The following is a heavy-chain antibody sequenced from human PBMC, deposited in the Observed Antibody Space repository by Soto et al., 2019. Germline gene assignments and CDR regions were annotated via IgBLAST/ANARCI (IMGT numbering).Heavy chain of an antibody. D-gene: IGHD6-13*01. CDR2: ISYDGSNK. J-gene: IGHJ4*02. V-gene: IGHV3-30-3*01. CDR1: GFTFSSYA. CDR3: ARGGIAAAGTIFDY. Sequence: GGSLRLSCAASGFTFSSYAMHWVRQAPGKGLEWVAVISYDGSNKYYADSVKGRFTISRDNSKNTLYLQMNSLRAEDTAVYYCARGGIAAAGTIFDYSGQTSLVTVST.